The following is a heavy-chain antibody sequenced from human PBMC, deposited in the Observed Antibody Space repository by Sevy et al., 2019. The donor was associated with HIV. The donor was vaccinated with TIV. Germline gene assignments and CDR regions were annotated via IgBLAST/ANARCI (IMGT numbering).Heavy chain of an antibody. CDR2: IYHTGST. Sequence: SETLSLTCAVSGGSISSGVYSWNWIRQSPGKGLEWIGYIYHTGSTYYNPSLKSRLTMSVDMSKNQFSLKMNSLTAADTAVYYCARDGGTLTTPGAFDCWGQGTMVTVSS. D-gene: IGHD4-4*01. J-gene: IGHJ3*01. V-gene: IGHV4-30-2*06. CDR1: GGSISSGVYS. CDR3: ARDGGTLTTPGAFDC.